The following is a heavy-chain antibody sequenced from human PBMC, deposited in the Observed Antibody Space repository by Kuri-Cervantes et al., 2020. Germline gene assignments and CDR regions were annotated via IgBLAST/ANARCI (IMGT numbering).Heavy chain of an antibody. J-gene: IGHJ4*02. Sequence: SETLSLTCAVYGGSFSGYYWSWIRQPPGKGLEWIGEINHSGSTNYNPSLKSRVTISVDTSKNQFSLKLSSVTAADTAVYYCAEGFGGVIVGPFGYWGQGTLVTVSS. CDR1: GGSFSGYY. V-gene: IGHV4-34*01. D-gene: IGHD3-16*02. CDR2: INHSGST. CDR3: AEGFGGVIVGPFGY.